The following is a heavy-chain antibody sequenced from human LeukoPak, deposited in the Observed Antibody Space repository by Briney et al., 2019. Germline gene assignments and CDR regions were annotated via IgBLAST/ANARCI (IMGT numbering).Heavy chain of an antibody. V-gene: IGHV5-51*01. CDR1: GYSFTNYW. J-gene: IGHJ4*02. D-gene: IGHD5-18*01. CDR3: ARSGSGYSYGYAY. CDR2: IYPGDSDT. Sequence: GESLKISCKGSGYSFTNYWIAWVRQMPGKGLEGMGIIYPGDSDTKYSPSFQGQVTMSADKSTTTASLQWSSLKASDTAMYYCARSGSGYSYGYAYWGQGTLVTVSS.